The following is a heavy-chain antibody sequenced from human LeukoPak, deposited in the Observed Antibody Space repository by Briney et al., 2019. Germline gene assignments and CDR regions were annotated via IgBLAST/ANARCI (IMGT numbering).Heavy chain of an antibody. CDR3: AKDQPYYYDSSGSAPYFDY. CDR2: IRYDGSNK. Sequence: PGGSLRLSCAASGFTFSSYGMHWVRQAPGKGLGWVAFIRYDGSNKYYADSVKGRFTISRDNSKNTLYLQMNSLRAEDTAVYYCAKDQPYYYDSSGSAPYFDYWGQGTLVTVSS. J-gene: IGHJ4*02. CDR1: GFTFSSYG. V-gene: IGHV3-30*02. D-gene: IGHD3-22*01.